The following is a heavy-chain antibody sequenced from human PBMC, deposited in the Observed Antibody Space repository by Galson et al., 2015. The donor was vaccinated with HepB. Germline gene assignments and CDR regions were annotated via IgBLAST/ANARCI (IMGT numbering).Heavy chain of an antibody. D-gene: IGHD4-17*01. CDR2: IYYSGST. CDR1: GGSISSYY. CDR3: ASANYGDYFSPFDY. J-gene: IGHJ4*02. V-gene: IGHV4-59*01. Sequence: SETLSLTCTVSGGSISSYYWSWIRQPPGKGLEWIGYIYYSGSTNYNPSLKSRVTISVDTSKNQFSLKLSSVTAADTAVYYCASANYGDYFSPFDYWGQGTLVTVSS.